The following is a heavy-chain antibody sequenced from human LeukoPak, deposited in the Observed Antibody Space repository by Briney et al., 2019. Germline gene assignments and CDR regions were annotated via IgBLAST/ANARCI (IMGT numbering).Heavy chain of an antibody. Sequence: SDTLSLTCTVSCGSISSYYWSWIRQPPPKGLDWIGEIYYSGSNNYNHSLQRRVTISVGTSNNQFSLSLSSVTAAHTPGYYSPRLASGSYGPLTPVDYWGQGTLVTVSS. V-gene: IGHV4-59*08. J-gene: IGHJ4*02. CDR3: PRLASGSYGPLTPVDY. CDR1: CGSISSYY. D-gene: IGHD1-26*01. CDR2: IYYSGSN.